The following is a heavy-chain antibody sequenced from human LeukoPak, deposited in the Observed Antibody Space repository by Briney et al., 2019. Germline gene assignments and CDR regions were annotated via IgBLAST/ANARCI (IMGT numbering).Heavy chain of an antibody. J-gene: IGHJ3*02. CDR1: EFTFSSHS. D-gene: IGHD2-2*01. V-gene: IGHV3-21*01. CDR2: ISRSGGSI. CDR3: ARSLKVSAALDVFDI. Sequence: GGSLRLSCAASEFTFSSHSMNWVRKAPGKGLEWVSSISRSGGSIYYADSLKGRFTISRDNAKNSLYLQMNSLRAEDTAVYFCARSLKVSAALDVFDIWGQGTMVTVSS.